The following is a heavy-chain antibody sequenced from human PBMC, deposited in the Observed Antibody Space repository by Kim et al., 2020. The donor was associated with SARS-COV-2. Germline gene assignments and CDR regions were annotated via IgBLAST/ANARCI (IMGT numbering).Heavy chain of an antibody. Sequence: GGSLRLSCAASGVIFSDYYMSWIRQAPGKGLEWVSQISSSGSDTNYADSVKGRFIISRDNAKNSLYLEMSNLRAEDTAVYYCAREAFYKWDVWGQGTTATVSS. CDR3: AREAFYKWDV. CDR1: GVIFSDYY. CDR2: ISSSGSDT. D-gene: IGHD3-10*01. J-gene: IGHJ6*02. V-gene: IGHV3-11*05.